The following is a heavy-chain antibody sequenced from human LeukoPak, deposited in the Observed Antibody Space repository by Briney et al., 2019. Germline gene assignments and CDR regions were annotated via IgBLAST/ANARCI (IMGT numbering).Heavy chain of an antibody. V-gene: IGHV4-30-4*01. D-gene: IGHD2-21*02. Sequence: SQTLSLTCTVSGGSISSGDYYWSWIRQPPGKGLEWIVYIYYSGSTYYNPSLKSRVTISVDTSKNQFSLKLSSVTAADTAVYYCARITRGAYCGGDCVDYWGQGTLVTVSS. CDR2: IYYSGST. J-gene: IGHJ4*02. CDR1: GGSISSGDYY. CDR3: ARITRGAYCGGDCVDY.